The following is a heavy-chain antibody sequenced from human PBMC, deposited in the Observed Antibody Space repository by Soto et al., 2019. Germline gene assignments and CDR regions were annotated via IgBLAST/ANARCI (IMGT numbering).Heavy chain of an antibody. J-gene: IGHJ5*02. CDR2: IYPGDSDT. Sequence: EVQLVPSGAEVKKPGESLKISCKGSGYSFTSYWIGWVRQMPGKGLEWMGIIYPGDSDTRYSPSFQGQVTISPDKSIRTAYLQWSSLKASDTAMYYCASSLRSAGRRGSLGGFDPWGQGTLVTVSS. V-gene: IGHV5-51*01. D-gene: IGHD1-26*01. CDR3: ASSLRSAGRRGSLGGFDP. CDR1: GYSFTSYW.